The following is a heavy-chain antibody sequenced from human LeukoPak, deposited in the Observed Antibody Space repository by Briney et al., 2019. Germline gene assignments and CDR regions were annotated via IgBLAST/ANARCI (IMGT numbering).Heavy chain of an antibody. CDR3: AKAPYSSSWYFDY. D-gene: IGHD6-13*01. V-gene: IGHV3-23*01. J-gene: IGHJ4*02. CDR2: ISGSGGST. CDR1: GFTFSSYA. Sequence: GGSLRLSCAASGFTFSSYAMSWVRQAPGKGLEWVSAISGSGGSTYYADSVKGRSTISRDNSKNTLYLQMNSLRAEDTAVYYCAKAPYSSSWYFDYWGQGTLVTVSS.